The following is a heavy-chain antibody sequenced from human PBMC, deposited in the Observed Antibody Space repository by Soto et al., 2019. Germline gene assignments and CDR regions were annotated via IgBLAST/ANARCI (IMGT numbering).Heavy chain of an antibody. D-gene: IGHD4-17*01. CDR3: ARLVDGDPYSYFDL. CDR1: GYSFPNYW. J-gene: IGHJ2*01. CDR2: IDPSDSNT. V-gene: IGHV5-10-1*01. Sequence: APLKISCQGCGYSFPNYWINWVRQMPGKGLEWMGRIDPSDSNTNYSPSFQGHVTISADRSTYTTYLQWGSLKASDTAMYYCARLVDGDPYSYFDLWGRGTLVTASS.